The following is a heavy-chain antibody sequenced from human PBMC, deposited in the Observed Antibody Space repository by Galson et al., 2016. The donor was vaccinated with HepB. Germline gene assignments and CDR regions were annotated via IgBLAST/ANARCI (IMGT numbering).Heavy chain of an antibody. CDR2: IHYSGST. V-gene: IGHV4-39*01. D-gene: IGHD2-21*02. J-gene: IGHJ4*02. CDR1: GGSIISSNNY. Sequence: SGTLSLTCTVSGGSIISSNNYWGYIRQAPGKGLEWIGTIHYSGSTYYNPSLKSRLTTSVDTSKHQFSLKLNSVTAADTAAYYCATLVTRRYFDYWGQGTLVTVSS. CDR3: ATLVTRRYFDY.